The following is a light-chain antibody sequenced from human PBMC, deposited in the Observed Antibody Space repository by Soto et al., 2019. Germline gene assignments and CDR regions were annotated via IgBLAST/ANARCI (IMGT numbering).Light chain of an antibody. CDR1: SSDVGGYHY. V-gene: IGLV2-14*03. CDR2: DVS. J-gene: IGLJ2*01. CDR3: SSYTSGNTLV. Sequence: QSVLTQPASVSGSPGQSITISCTGTSSDVGGYHYVCWYQQHPGKAPKLIIYDVSNRPSGVSNRFSGSKSGNTASLTISGLQAEDEANYYCSSYTSGNTLVFGGGTKLTVL.